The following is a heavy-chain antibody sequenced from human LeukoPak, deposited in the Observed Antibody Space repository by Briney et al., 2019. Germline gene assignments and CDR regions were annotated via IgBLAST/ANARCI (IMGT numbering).Heavy chain of an antibody. CDR2: INHSGST. Sequence: PSETLSLTCAVYGGSFSGYYWSWIRQPPGKGLEWIGEINHSGSTNYNPSLKSRVTISVDTSKNQFSLKLSSVTAADTAVYYCARRIWSGYFDLTYGMDVWGQGTTVTVSS. J-gene: IGHJ6*02. V-gene: IGHV4-34*01. CDR1: GGSFSGYY. D-gene: IGHD3-3*01. CDR3: ARRIWSGYFDLTYGMDV.